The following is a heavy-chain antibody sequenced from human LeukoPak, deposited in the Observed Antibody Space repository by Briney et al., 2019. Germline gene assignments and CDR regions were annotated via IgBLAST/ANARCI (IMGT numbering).Heavy chain of an antibody. V-gene: IGHV4-59*01. Sequence: SETLSLTCTVSGGSISSYYWSWIRQPPGKGLVWIGYIFYSGSTNYNPSLKSRVTISVDTSKNQFSLKLSSVTAADTAVYYCARVFSYPLRAPFDPWGQGTLVTVSS. D-gene: IGHD3-3*01. CDR2: IFYSGST. CDR3: ARVFSYPLRAPFDP. CDR1: GGSISSYY. J-gene: IGHJ5*02.